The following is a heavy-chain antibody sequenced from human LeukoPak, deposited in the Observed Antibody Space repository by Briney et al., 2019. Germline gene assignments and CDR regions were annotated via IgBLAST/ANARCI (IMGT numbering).Heavy chain of an antibody. J-gene: IGHJ6*03. D-gene: IGHD3-3*01. CDR1: GYTFTSYS. CDR2: ISTYTGDT. V-gene: IGHV1-18*01. CDR3: ARMSQRDFWSGYFASTYYMDV. Sequence: ASVKVSCKASGYTFTSYSISWVRQAPGQGLEWMGWISTYTGDTSYAQSLQGRVTMTTDTSTNTAYMELRSLRSDDTAVYYCARMSQRDFWSGYFASTYYMDVWGKGTTVTVSS.